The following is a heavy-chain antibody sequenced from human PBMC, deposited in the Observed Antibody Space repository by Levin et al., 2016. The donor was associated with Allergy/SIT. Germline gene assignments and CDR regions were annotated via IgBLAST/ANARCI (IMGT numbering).Heavy chain of an antibody. V-gene: IGHV3-33*01. CDR3: ARDAYRTSVTMVFDN. J-gene: IGHJ4*02. Sequence: GGFLRLSCTASGFTFSSNGMHWVRQAPGKGLEWVAVIWYDGSNEYYADSVKGRFTISRDNSKNTLFLQMNSLRVEDTAVYYCARDAYRTSVTMVFDNWGQGTVVTVSS. D-gene: IGHD4-17*01. CDR1: GFTFSSNG. CDR2: IWYDGSNE.